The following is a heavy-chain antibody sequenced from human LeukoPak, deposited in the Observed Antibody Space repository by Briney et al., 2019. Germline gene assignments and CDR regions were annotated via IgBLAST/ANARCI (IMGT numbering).Heavy chain of an antibody. CDR1: GYTFTGYY. D-gene: IGHD5-24*01. Sequence: ASVKVSCKASGYTFTGYYMHWVRQAPGQGLEWMGGIIPIFGTANYAQKFQGRVTITADKSTSTAYMELSSLRSEDTAVYYCARPVEMATINDAFDIWGQGTMVTVSS. CDR3: ARPVEMATINDAFDI. J-gene: IGHJ3*02. CDR2: IIPIFGTA. V-gene: IGHV1-69*06.